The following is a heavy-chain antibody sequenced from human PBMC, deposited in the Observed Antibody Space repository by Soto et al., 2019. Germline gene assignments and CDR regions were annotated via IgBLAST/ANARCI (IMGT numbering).Heavy chain of an antibody. CDR2: ISSIGST. V-gene: IGHV4-30-4*08. J-gene: IGHJ6*02. CDR1: GGSISSGDYL. CDR3: ARGLVSRPYYYHGMDV. Sequence: SEILSLTCTVAGGSISSGDYLWSFIRQSPGKGLEWIGYISSIGSTYYNPSIKSRVSVSRDTSKNQFSLKLSSVTTTDTAVYYCARGLVSRPYYYHGMDVWGQGPTVTVSS. D-gene: IGHD3-9*01.